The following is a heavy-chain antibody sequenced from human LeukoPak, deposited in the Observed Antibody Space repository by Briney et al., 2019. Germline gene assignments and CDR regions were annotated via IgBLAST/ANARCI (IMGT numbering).Heavy chain of an antibody. CDR1: GYTFTGYY. Sequence: GASVKVSCKASGYTFTGYYMHWVRRAPRQGLEWMGWINPKSGGTHYAQKFQGRVTMTRDTSISTAYMELSRLTLDDTAVYYCARGAFSGFYSLDYWGQGTLVTVSS. CDR2: INPKSGGT. D-gene: IGHD3-22*01. J-gene: IGHJ4*02. V-gene: IGHV1-2*02. CDR3: ARGAFSGFYSLDY.